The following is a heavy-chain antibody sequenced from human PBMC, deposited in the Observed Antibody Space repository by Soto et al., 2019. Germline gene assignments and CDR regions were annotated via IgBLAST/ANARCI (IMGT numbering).Heavy chain of an antibody. Sequence: GSSVKVSCKASGYTFTGYYMHWVRQAPGQGLEWMGWINPNSGGTNYAQKFQGRVTMTRDTSISTAYMELSRLRSDDTAVYYCARRGLRPAEGAYATTEMDAGGQGTAVTVSS. CDR3: ARRGLRPAEGAYATTEMDA. V-gene: IGHV1-2*02. CDR2: INPNSGGT. D-gene: IGHD2-2*01. CDR1: GYTFTGYY. J-gene: IGHJ6*02.